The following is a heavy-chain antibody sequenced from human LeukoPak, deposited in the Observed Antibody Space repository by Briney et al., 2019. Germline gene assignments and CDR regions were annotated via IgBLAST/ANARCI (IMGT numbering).Heavy chain of an antibody. CDR2: IYSGGST. D-gene: IGHD2-2*01. V-gene: IGHV3-53*01. CDR3: AKDIVVVPAAGNAFDI. CDR1: GFTVSSNY. Sequence: GGSLRLSCAASGFTVSSNYMSWVRQAPGKGLEWVSVIYSGGSTYYADSVRGRFTLSRDNSKNMLYLQMNSLRAEDTAVYYCAKDIVVVPAAGNAFDIWGQGTMVTVSS. J-gene: IGHJ3*02.